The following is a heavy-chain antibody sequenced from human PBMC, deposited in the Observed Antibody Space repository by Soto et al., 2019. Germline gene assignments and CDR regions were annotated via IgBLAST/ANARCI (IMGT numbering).Heavy chain of an antibody. CDR3: ARLLGYCSGGSCLPTSDAFDI. V-gene: IGHV5-51*01. D-gene: IGHD2-15*01. CDR2: IYPGDSDT. CDR1: GYSFTSYW. Sequence: GESLKISCKGSGYSFTSYWIGWVRQMPGKGLEKIGIIYPGDSDTRYSPSFQGQVTISADKSISTAYLQWSSLKASDTAMYYCARLLGYCSGGSCLPTSDAFDIWGQGTMVTVSS. J-gene: IGHJ3*02.